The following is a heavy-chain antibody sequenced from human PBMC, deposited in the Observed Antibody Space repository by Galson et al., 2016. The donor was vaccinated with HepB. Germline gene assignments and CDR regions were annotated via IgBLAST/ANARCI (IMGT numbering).Heavy chain of an antibody. CDR3: ARGSGSGSSWFRSYCYMDM. J-gene: IGHJ6*03. CDR2: IWGADYYK. D-gene: IGHD3-10*01. V-gene: IGHV3-21*01. Sequence: SLRLSCAASGITFRAYTMYWVRQPPGKGLEWVSIIWGADYYKYYADSIKDRFTISRDNPRNLLHLQMNSLRVDDSAIYYCARGSGSGSSWFRSYCYMDMWGKGTTVTVSS. CDR1: GITFRAYT.